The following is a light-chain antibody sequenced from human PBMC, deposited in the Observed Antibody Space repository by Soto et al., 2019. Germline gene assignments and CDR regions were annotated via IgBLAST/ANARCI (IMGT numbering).Light chain of an antibody. CDR3: QQYNSSWT. Sequence: DIQMTQSPSTLSASVGDRVTITCRASQSISSWLAWYQQKPGKAPKVLIYKASSLKSGVPSRFSGSGSGTEFTLTISSLQPDDFATYFCQQYNSSWTFGQGTKVEIK. CDR2: KAS. CDR1: QSISSW. V-gene: IGKV1-5*03. J-gene: IGKJ1*01.